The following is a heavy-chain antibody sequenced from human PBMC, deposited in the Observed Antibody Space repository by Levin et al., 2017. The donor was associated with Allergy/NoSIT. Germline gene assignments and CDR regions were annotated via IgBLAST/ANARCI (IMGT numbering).Heavy chain of an antibody. CDR1: GGSFSGYY. CDR2: INHSGST. CDR3: ARGYSYGVIDY. D-gene: IGHD5-18*01. J-gene: IGHJ4*02. Sequence: TTSETLSLTCAVYGGSFSGYYWSWIRQPPGKGLEWIGEINHSGSTNYNPSLKSRVTISVDTSKNQFSLKLSSVTAADTAVYYCARGYSYGVIDYWGQGTLVTVSS. V-gene: IGHV4-34*01.